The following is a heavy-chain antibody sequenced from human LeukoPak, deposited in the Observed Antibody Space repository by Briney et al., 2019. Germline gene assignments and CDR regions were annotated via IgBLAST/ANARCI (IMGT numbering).Heavy chain of an antibody. J-gene: IGHJ4*02. V-gene: IGHV1-3*03. CDR2: INAGNGNT. CDR1: GYTFTSYA. Sequence: ASVKVSCEASGYTFTSYAMHWVRQAPGQRLEWMGWINAGNGNTKYSQEFQGRVTITRDTSASTAYMELSSLRSEDMAVYYCARDHYYDSSGYFDYWGQGTLVTVSS. CDR3: ARDHYYDSSGYFDY. D-gene: IGHD3-22*01.